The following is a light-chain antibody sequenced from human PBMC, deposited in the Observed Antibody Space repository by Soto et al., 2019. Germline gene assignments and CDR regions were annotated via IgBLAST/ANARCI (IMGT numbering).Light chain of an antibody. CDR1: QGISSF. V-gene: IGKV1-9*01. Sequence: DIQLTQSPSFLSASVGDRVTITCRARQGISSFLAWYQQKPGQAPALLIFAASTLQPGAPSRFSGSGSGTEFTLTISSLQPEDFATYYCLHHNSYSPYTFGHGTKVDVK. J-gene: IGKJ3*01. CDR2: AAS. CDR3: LHHNSYSPYT.